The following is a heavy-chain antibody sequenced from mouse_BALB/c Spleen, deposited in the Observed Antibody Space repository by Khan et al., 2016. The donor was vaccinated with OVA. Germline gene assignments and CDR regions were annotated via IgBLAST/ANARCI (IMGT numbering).Heavy chain of an antibody. CDR1: GYTLTNYG. Sequence: QIQLVQSGPELKKPGETVKISCKASGYTLTNYGMNWVKQAPGKGLKWIGWINTYTGEATYADDFKGRFAFSLETSASTAYLQINNLKNEDTATYFCSRSNGNYWFAYWGQGTLVTVSA. CDR3: SRSNGNYWFAY. V-gene: IGHV9-3-1*01. J-gene: IGHJ3*01. CDR2: INTYTGEA. D-gene: IGHD2-1*01.